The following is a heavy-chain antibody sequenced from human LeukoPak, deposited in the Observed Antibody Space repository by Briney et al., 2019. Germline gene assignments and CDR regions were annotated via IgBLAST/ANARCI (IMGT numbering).Heavy chain of an antibody. J-gene: IGHJ4*02. CDR1: GGSITSYY. D-gene: IGHD3-10*01. CDR2: KYSSGGG. CDR3: ATAMVRGVILGFDS. Sequence: PSETLSLTCAVSGGSITSYYWSWIRQPPGKGLEWIGYKYSSGGGVYNPSLKSRVDISIDTSKRQFSLKLTSVTAADAAVYYCATAMVRGVILGFDSWGQGTLVTVSS. V-gene: IGHV4-59*01.